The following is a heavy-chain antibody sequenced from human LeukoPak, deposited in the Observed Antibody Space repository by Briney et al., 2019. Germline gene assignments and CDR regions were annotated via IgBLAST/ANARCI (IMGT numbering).Heavy chain of an antibody. V-gene: IGHV4-34*01. CDR2: INHSGST. J-gene: IGHJ4*02. CDR1: GGSFSGYY. Sequence: SGTLSLTCAVYGGSFSGYYWSWIRQPPGKGLEWIGEINHSGSTNYNPSLKSRVTISVDTSKNQFSLKLSSVTAADTAVYYCAILYYDFWSGYYTDYWGQGTLVTVSS. D-gene: IGHD3-3*01. CDR3: AILYYDFWSGYYTDY.